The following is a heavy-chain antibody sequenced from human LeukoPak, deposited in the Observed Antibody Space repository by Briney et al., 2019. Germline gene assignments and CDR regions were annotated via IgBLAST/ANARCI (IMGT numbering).Heavy chain of an antibody. CDR2: IRHDGSEK. Sequence: GGSLRLSCAASGFTFSNYWMSWVRQAPVKGLEWVANIRHDGSEKFYVDSVKGRFTISRDNAKNSLYLQMNSLRAEDTAVYYCARDLSPASGYDALDIWGQGTMVTVSS. J-gene: IGHJ3*02. CDR3: ARDLSPASGYDALDI. CDR1: GFTFSNYW. V-gene: IGHV3-7*01. D-gene: IGHD5-12*01.